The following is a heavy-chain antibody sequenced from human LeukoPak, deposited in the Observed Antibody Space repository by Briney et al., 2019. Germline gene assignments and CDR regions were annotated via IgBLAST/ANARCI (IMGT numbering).Heavy chain of an antibody. V-gene: IGHV4-59*01. Sequence: SETLSLTCTVSGGSISSYYWSWIRQPPGKGLEWIGYIYYSGSTNYNPSLKSRVTISVDTSKNQFSLKLSSVTAADTAVYHCARRIAARPNWFDPWGQGTLVTVSS. CDR3: ARRIAARPNWFDP. CDR1: GGSISSYY. CDR2: IYYSGST. J-gene: IGHJ5*02. D-gene: IGHD6-6*01.